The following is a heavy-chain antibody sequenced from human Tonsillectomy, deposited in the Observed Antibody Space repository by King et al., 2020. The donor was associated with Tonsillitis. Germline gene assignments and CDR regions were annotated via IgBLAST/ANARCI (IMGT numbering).Heavy chain of an antibody. CDR2: ISFSSTYI. V-gene: IGHV3-21*01. CDR1: GLTFSSYT. D-gene: IGHD6-25*01. J-gene: IGHJ4*02. Sequence: VQLVESGGGLVKPGGSLRLSCAASGLTFSSYTMNWVRQAPGKGLEWVSSISFSSTYIYYADAVKGRCTISRDNAKNSLYLQMNSLRAEDTAVYYCARGIAAPDPFDFWGQGTLVTVSS. CDR3: ARGIAAPDPFDF.